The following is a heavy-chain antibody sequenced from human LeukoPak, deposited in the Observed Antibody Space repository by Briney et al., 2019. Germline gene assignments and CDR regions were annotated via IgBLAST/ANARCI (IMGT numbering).Heavy chain of an antibody. Sequence: SGGSLRLSCAASGFTVSSNYMSWVRQAPGKGLEWVSVIYSGGSTYYADSVKGRFTISRDNSKNTLYLQMNSLRAEDTAVYYCAKGAPITVVRPDLDYWGQGTLVTVSS. J-gene: IGHJ4*02. D-gene: IGHD3-10*01. V-gene: IGHV3-53*01. CDR1: GFTVSSNY. CDR3: AKGAPITVVRPDLDY. CDR2: IYSGGST.